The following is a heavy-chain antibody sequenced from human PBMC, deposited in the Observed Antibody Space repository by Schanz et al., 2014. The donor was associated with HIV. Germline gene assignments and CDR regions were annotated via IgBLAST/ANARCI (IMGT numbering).Heavy chain of an antibody. CDR2: ISWSGKNT. CDR3: ARSSDYYYGMDV. V-gene: IGHV3-9*01. Sequence: EVQLVESGGGWVQPGRSLRLSCIASGFTFDDCAMHWVRRAPGKGLEWVSGISWSGKNTGYADSVRGRFSISRDNGKKALYLQMNSLRTEDTAVYYCARSSDYYYGMDVWGQGTMVTVSS. CDR1: GFTFDDCA. J-gene: IGHJ6*02.